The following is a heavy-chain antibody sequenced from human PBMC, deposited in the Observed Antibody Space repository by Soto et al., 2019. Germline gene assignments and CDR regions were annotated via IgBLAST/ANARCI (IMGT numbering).Heavy chain of an antibody. D-gene: IGHD2-8*01. CDR3: ARADETLIYWSLDL. CDR1: GGAVGYDY. CDR2: FYYGGR. V-gene: IGHV4-59*02. Sequence: QVQLQESGPGLVKPSETLSLTCTVSGGAVGYDYWSWIRQPPGKGLEWIGNFYYGGRYYNPSLKIRVSISADASKNQLSLKLTSVTAADTAVYYCARADETLIYWSLDLWGRGTLVRVSS. J-gene: IGHJ2*01.